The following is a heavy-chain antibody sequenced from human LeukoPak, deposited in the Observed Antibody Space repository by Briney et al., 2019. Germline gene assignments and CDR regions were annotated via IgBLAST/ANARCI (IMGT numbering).Heavy chain of an antibody. Sequence: GASVKVSCKASGYTSTGYYMHWVRQAPGQGLEWMGWINPNSGGTNYAQKFQGRVTMTRDTSISTAYMELSRLRSDDTAVYYCARAYSSGWQYFDYWGQGTLVTVSS. CDR3: ARAYSSGWQYFDY. J-gene: IGHJ4*02. D-gene: IGHD6-19*01. CDR1: GYTSTGYY. CDR2: INPNSGGT. V-gene: IGHV1-2*02.